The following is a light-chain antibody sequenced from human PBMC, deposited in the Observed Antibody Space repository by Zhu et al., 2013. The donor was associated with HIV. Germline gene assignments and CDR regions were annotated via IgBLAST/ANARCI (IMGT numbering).Light chain of an antibody. V-gene: IGKV3D-15*01. CDR1: QSVSSK. CDR3: QQYNNWPPT. CDR2: GAS. J-gene: IGKJ1*01. Sequence: EVVMTQSPATLSVSPGERATLSCRASQSVSSKLAWYQQKPGQAPRLLISGASTRATGIPARFSGSGSGTEFTLTISSLQSEDFAVYYCQQYNNWPPTFGQGTKVEI.